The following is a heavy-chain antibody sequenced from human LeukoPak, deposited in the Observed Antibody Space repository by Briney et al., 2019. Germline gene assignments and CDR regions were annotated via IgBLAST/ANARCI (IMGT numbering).Heavy chain of an antibody. CDR2: IYYSGST. J-gene: IGHJ6*02. V-gene: IGHV4-59*01. CDR3: ARDRSYYGMDV. Sequence: SETLSLTCTVSGGSISSYYWSWIRQPPGKGLEWIGYIYYSGSTNYNPSLKSRVTISVDTSKNQLSLKLSSVTAADTAVYYCARDRSYYGMDVWGQGTTVTVSS. CDR1: GGSISSYY.